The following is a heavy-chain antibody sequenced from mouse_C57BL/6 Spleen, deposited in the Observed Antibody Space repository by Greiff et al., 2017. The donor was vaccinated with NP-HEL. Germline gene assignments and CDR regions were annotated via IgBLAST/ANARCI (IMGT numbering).Heavy chain of an antibody. CDR2: ISSGGDYI. CDR3: TRAFYYDYDPYAMDY. Sequence: EVHLVESGEGLVKPGGSLKLSCAASGFTFSSYAMSWVRQTPEKRLEWVAYISSGGDYIYYADTVKGRFTISRDNARNTLYLQMSSLKSEDTAMYYCTRAFYYDYDPYAMDYWGQGTSVTVSS. J-gene: IGHJ4*01. CDR1: GFTFSSYA. V-gene: IGHV5-9-1*02. D-gene: IGHD2-4*01.